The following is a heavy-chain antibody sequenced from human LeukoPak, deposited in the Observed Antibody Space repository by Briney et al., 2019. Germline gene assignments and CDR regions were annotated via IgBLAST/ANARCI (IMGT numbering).Heavy chain of an antibody. CDR1: GFTVSVNY. J-gene: IGHJ5*02. CDR2: ISGSGGST. V-gene: IGHV3-23*01. D-gene: IGHD4-17*01. CDR3: AKDLSDYGDYVGWFDP. Sequence: GGSLRLSCAASGFTVSVNYMGWVRQAPGKGLEWVSAISGSGGSTYYADSVKGRFTISRDNSKNTLYLQMNSLRAEDTAVYYCAKDLSDYGDYVGWFDPWGQGTLVTVSS.